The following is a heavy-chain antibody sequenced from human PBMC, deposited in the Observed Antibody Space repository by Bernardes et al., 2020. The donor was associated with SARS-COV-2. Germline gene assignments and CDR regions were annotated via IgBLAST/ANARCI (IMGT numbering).Heavy chain of an antibody. CDR3: AREVGYSYKNWFDP. J-gene: IGHJ5*02. CDR2: IGTAGDT. D-gene: IGHD5-18*01. CDR1: GFTFSSYD. V-gene: IGHV3-13*04. Sequence: GGSLRLSCAASGFTFSSYDMHWVRQATGKGLEWVSAIGTAGDTYYPGSVKGRFTISRENAKNSLYLQMNSLRAGDTAVYYCAREVGYSYKNWFDPWGQGTLVTVSS.